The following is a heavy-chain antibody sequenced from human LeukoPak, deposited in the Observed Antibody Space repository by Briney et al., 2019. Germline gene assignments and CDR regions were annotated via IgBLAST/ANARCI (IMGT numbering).Heavy chain of an antibody. D-gene: IGHD3-22*01. Sequence: GGSLRLSCAASGFTFSSHSMNWVRQAPGKGLEWLSYISPSSNSIYYADSMKGRFAISRDNAKNSLYLQMNSLRAEDTAVYYCARDGDSTGYSFDYWGQGTLVTVSS. CDR3: ARDGDSTGYSFDY. J-gene: IGHJ4*02. CDR2: ISPSSNSI. V-gene: IGHV3-48*01. CDR1: GFTFSSHS.